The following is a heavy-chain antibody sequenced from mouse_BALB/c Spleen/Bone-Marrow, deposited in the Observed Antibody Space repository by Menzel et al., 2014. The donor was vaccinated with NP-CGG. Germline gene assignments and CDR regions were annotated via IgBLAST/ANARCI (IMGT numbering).Heavy chain of an antibody. Sequence: EVKVVESGGGLVQPGGSRKLSCAASGFTFSSFGMHWVRRAPEKGLEWVAYISSGSSTIYYADTVKGRFTISRDNPKNTLFLQMTSLRSEDTAMYYCARRYYGSSFSYFDYWGQGTTLTVSS. D-gene: IGHD1-1*01. J-gene: IGHJ2*01. CDR3: ARRYYGSSFSYFDY. CDR1: GFTFSSFG. V-gene: IGHV5-17*02. CDR2: ISSGSSTI.